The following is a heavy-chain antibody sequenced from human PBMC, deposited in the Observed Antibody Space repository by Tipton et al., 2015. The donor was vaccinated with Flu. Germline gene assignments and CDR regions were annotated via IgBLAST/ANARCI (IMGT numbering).Heavy chain of an antibody. CDR3: ARTRGAPPMLRGAGFFDS. CDR1: GGSFNDYY. CDR2: INPSGST. Sequence: TLSLTCDVYGGSFNDYYWAWIRQSSGKGLEWIGEINPSGSTNYNPSLESRVTMSVDTSKNQSSLQLSSVTAADTAVYYCARTRGAPPMLRGAGFFDSWGQGALVTVSS. D-gene: IGHD3-10*01. V-gene: IGHV4-34*01. J-gene: IGHJ4*02.